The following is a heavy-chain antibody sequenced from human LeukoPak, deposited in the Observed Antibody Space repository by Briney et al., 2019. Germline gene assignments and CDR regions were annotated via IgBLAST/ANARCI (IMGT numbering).Heavy chain of an antibody. D-gene: IGHD4-17*01. V-gene: IGHV3-23*01. J-gene: IGHJ2*01. CDR2: IGGTGDST. Sequence: GGSLRLSCAASGFSFSSYVMTWVRQAPGKGLQWVSTIGGTGDSTYYADSVKGRFTISRDNSKNTLYLQMNSLRAEDTAVYYCAKDRKRTVTGGWWYFDLWGRGTLVTVSS. CDR3: AKDRKRTVTGGWWYFDL. CDR1: GFSFSSYV.